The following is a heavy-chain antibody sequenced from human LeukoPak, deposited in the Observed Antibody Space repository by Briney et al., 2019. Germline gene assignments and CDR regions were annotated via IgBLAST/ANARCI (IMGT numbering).Heavy chain of an antibody. CDR2: IYSGGST. CDR3: ARRAGGLARNNWFDP. Sequence: GGSLRLSCAASGLTVSSNYMSWVRQAPGKGLKWVSVIYSGGSTYYADSVKGRFTISRDNSKNTLYLQMNSLRAEDTAVYYCARRAGGLARNNWFDPWGQGTLVTVSS. CDR1: GLTVSSNY. J-gene: IGHJ5*02. V-gene: IGHV3-66*01. D-gene: IGHD3-16*01.